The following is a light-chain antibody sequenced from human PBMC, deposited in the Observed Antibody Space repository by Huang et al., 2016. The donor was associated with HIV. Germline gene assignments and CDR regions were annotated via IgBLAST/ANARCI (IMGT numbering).Light chain of an antibody. CDR1: QSVSSN. Sequence: EIVMTQSPATLSVSPGEGAALSCMASQSVSSNLAWYQPKPGQAPRLLIDGASTRATGIPARFGGSGSETEFTLTISSLQSEDFAVYYCQQYNNWPLTFGGGTKVEIK. CDR3: QQYNNWPLT. V-gene: IGKV3D-15*01. J-gene: IGKJ4*01. CDR2: GAS.